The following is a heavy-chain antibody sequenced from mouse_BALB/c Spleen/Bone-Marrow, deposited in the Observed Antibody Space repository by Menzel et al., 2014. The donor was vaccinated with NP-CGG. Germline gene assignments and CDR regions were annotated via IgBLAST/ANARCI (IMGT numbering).Heavy chain of an antibody. Sequence: QVQLQQSGPQVVRPGASVKISCKASGYSFTSYWMHWVKQRPRQGLEWIGMIDPSDSETRLNQKFKDKATLTVDKSSSTAYMQLSSPTSEDSAVYYCARVGLRLPYYFDYWGQGTTLTVSS. V-gene: IGHV1S127*01. CDR1: GYSFTSYW. D-gene: IGHD1-2*01. CDR3: ARVGLRLPYYFDY. J-gene: IGHJ2*01. CDR2: IDPSDSET.